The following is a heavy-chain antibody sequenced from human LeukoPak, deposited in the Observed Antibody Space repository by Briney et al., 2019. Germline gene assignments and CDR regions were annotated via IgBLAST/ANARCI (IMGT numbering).Heavy chain of an antibody. CDR2: ISAYNGNT. Sequence: ASVKVSCKASGYTFTSDGISWVRQAPGQGLGWMGWISAYNGNTNYAQKFQGRVTMTTDTSTSTAYMELRSLRSDDTAIYYCARGRGLVVPTAIPVWFDPWGLGTLVTVSS. CDR1: GYTFTSDG. CDR3: ARGRGLVVPTAIPVWFDP. J-gene: IGHJ5*02. D-gene: IGHD2-2*02. V-gene: IGHV1-18*01.